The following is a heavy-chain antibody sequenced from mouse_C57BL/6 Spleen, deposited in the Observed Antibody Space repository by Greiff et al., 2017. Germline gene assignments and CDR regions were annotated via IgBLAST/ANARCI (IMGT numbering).Heavy chain of an antibody. CDR2: LYPGDGDT. CDR3: ARRGGYDYDDAMDY. J-gene: IGHJ4*01. CDR1: GYAFSSSW. Sequence: QVQLQQSGPELVTPGASVKISCKASGYAFSSSWMNWVKQRPGKGLEWIGRLYPGDGDTNYNGTFKGKATLTAAKSTSTAYMQLSSLTSEDSTVYFCARRGGYDYDDAMDYWGQGTSVTVSS. V-gene: IGHV1-82*01. D-gene: IGHD2-4*01.